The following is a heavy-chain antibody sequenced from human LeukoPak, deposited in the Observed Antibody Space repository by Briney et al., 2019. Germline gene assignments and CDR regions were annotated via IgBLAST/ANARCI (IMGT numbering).Heavy chain of an antibody. CDR3: AREDYYDSSGYYYED. Sequence: PGGSLRLSCAASGFTVSSNYMSCIRQAPGKGLEWVSVIYSGGSTYYADSVKGRFTISRDSSKNTLYLQMNSLRAEDTAVYYCAREDYYDSSGYYYEDWGQGTLVTVSS. CDR1: GFTVSSNY. J-gene: IGHJ4*02. V-gene: IGHV3-53*01. D-gene: IGHD3-22*01. CDR2: IYSGGST.